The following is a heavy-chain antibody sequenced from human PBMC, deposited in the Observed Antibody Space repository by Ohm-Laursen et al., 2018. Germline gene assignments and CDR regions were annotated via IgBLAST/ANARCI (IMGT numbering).Heavy chain of an antibody. V-gene: IGHV3-48*03. D-gene: IGHD3-3*01. Sequence: SLRLSCAASGFTFSSYEMNWVRQAPGKGLEWVSYISSSGSTIYYADPVKGQFTISRDNSKNSLFLQMDGLRAEDTAVYYCSTAGDFLNGYYTVYWGQGALVTASS. CDR1: GFTFSSYE. J-gene: IGHJ4*02. CDR2: ISSSGSTI. CDR3: STAGDFLNGYYTVY.